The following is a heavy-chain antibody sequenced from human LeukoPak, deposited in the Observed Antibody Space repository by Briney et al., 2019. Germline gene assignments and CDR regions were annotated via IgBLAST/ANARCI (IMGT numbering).Heavy chain of an antibody. D-gene: IGHD3-3*01. V-gene: IGHV3-66*01. CDR1: GLTVSSTY. J-gene: IGHJ4*02. CDR2: IYSGGST. Sequence: GGSLRLSCAASGLTVSSTYMSWVRQTPGKGLEWVSVIYSGGSTYYADSVKGRFTISRDNSKNTLYLQVNSLRAEDTAVYYCARDLLEWYFDYWGQGTLVTVSS. CDR3: ARDLLEWYFDY.